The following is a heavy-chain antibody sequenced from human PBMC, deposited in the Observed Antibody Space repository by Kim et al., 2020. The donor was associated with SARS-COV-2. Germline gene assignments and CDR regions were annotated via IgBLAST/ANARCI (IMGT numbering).Heavy chain of an antibody. CDR1: GFTFSIYG. V-gene: IGHV3-30*18. CDR3: SKTVLEWLGNWFDP. D-gene: IGHD3-3*01. CDR2: ISYDGSNK. J-gene: IGHJ5*02. Sequence: GGSLRLSCAASGFTFSIYGMHWVRQAPGKGLERVAVISYDGSNKYYADSVKGRFTISRDNSKNTLYLQMNILRAKDTAVYYYSKTVLEWLGNWFDPSGQG.